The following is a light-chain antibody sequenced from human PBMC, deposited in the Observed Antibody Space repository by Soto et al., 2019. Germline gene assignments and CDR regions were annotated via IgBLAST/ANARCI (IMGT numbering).Light chain of an antibody. CDR1: QSISVY. CDR2: GGS. J-gene: IGKJ2*01. V-gene: IGKV1-5*01. Sequence: DIQMTQSPSTLSASVGDRVTITCRASQSISVYLAWYQQRPREAPKLLIYGGSSLESGVPSRFSGSGSGTEFTLTISSLQPTDFATYYCHQYATSSPTFGQGTKVAI. CDR3: HQYATSSPT.